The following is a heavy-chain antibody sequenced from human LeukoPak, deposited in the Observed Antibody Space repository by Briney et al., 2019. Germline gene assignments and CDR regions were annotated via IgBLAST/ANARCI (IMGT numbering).Heavy chain of an antibody. V-gene: IGHV4-39*01. CDR1: GGSISSSSYY. D-gene: IGHD2-2*01. CDR3: ARQLGYCSSTSCYADKVDY. Sequence: SETLSLTCTVSGGSISSSSYYWGWIRQLPGKGLEWIGSIYYSGSTYYNPSLKSRVTISVDTSKNQFSLKLSSVTAADTAVHYCARQLGYCSSTSCYADKVDYWGQGTLVTVSS. J-gene: IGHJ4*02. CDR2: IYYSGST.